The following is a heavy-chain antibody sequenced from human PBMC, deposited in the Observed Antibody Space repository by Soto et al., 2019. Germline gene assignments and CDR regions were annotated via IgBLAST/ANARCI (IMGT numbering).Heavy chain of an antibody. CDR1: GFTFSSYA. V-gene: IGHV3-23*01. CDR2: ISGSGGST. J-gene: IGHJ4*02. CDR3: AKVAIVATITGYFDY. D-gene: IGHD5-12*01. Sequence: GGSLRLSCAAYGFTFSSYAMSWVRQAQGKGLEWVSAISGSGGSTYYADSVKGRFTISRDNSKNTLYLQMNILRAEDTAVYYCAKVAIVATITGYFDYWGQGTLVNVSS.